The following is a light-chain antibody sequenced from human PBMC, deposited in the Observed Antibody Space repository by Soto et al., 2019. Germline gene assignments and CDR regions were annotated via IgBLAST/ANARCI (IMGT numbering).Light chain of an antibody. J-gene: IGLJ1*01. Sequence: QSVLTQPPSVSAAPGQTVTISCSGTSSILGKNFFSWYHQLPAATPKLLIIDNNKQPLAIPDRFSGSNSRTSATLGITGLLSGDEADYYCGTRDNSRSALYVFGPGTKLTVL. V-gene: IGLV1-51*01. CDR2: DNN. CDR3: GTRDNSRSALYV. CDR1: SSILGKNF.